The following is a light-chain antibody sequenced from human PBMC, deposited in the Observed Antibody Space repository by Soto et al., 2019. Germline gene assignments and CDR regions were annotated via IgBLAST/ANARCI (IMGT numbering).Light chain of an antibody. CDR1: SSDGGGYNY. CDR3: CSYAGSYSVV. CDR2: DVS. Sequence: QSVLTQPRSVSGSPGQSVTISCTGTSSDGGGYNYVSWYQQHPGKAPKLMIYDVSKRPSGVPDRCSGSKSGNTASLTISGLQAEDEADYYCCSYAGSYSVVFGGGTKVTVL. V-gene: IGLV2-11*01. J-gene: IGLJ2*01.